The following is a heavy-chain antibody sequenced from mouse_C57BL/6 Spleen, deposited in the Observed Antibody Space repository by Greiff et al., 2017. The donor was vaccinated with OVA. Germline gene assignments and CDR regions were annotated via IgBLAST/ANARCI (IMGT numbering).Heavy chain of an antibody. J-gene: IGHJ1*03. V-gene: IGHV1-69*01. CDR3: ARRFHYYGSRDWYFDV. Sequence: VQLQQPGAELVMPGASVKLSCKASGYTFTSYWMHWVKQRPGQGLEWIGEIDPSDSYTNYNQKFKGKATLTVDTSSSTAYMQLSSLTSEDSAVYYCARRFHYYGSRDWYFDVWGTGTTVTVSS. CDR2: IDPSDSYT. D-gene: IGHD1-1*01. CDR1: GYTFTSYW.